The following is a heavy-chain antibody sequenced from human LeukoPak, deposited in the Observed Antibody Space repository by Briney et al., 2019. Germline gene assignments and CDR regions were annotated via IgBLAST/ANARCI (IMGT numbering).Heavy chain of an antibody. D-gene: IGHD6-13*01. CDR1: GYTFTGYY. CDR3: ASGIAAAGTIGNWFDP. CDR2: INPNSGGT. V-gene: IGHV1-2*02. Sequence: ASVKVSCKASGYTFTGYYMHWVRPAPGQGLEWMGWINPNSGGTNYAQKFQGRVTMTRDTSISTAYMELSRLRSDDTAVYYCASGIAAAGTIGNWFDPWGQGTLVTVSS. J-gene: IGHJ5*02.